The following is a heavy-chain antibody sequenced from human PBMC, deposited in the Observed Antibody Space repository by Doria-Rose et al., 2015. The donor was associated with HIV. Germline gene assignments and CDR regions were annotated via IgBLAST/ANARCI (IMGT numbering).Heavy chain of an antibody. Sequence: SGPVLVKPTETLTLTCTVSGVSLSSPGMGVSWIRQPPGSALEWLSNIFSDDERSYKTSLKSRLTGSRGTSKSQVVLTMTDMDPVDTATYYCARIKSSRWYHKYYFDFWGQGTLVIVSA. V-gene: IGHV2-26*01. CDR2: IFSDDER. CDR1: GVSLSSPGMG. D-gene: IGHD6-13*01. CDR3: ARIKSSRWYHKYYFDF. J-gene: IGHJ4*02.